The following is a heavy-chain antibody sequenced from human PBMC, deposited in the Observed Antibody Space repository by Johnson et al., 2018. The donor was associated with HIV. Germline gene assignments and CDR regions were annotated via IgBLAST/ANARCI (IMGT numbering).Heavy chain of an antibody. Sequence: VQLVESGGGLVQPGGSLRLSCAASGFIFSNYWMSWVRQAPGKGLEWVANIKQDGSDKYYVDSVKGRFTISRDNAKNSLYLQMNSLRADDTAMYYCARDSLGVTGGDDAFDIWGQGTMVTVSS. V-gene: IGHV3-7*01. CDR3: ARDSLGVTGGDDAFDI. CDR2: IKQDGSDK. D-gene: IGHD1-26*01. J-gene: IGHJ3*02. CDR1: GFIFSNYW.